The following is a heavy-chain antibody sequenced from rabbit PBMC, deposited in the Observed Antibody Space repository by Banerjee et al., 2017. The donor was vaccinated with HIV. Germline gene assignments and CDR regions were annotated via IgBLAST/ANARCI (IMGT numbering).Heavy chain of an antibody. Sequence: QEQLEESGGDLVKPEGSLTLTCTASGFSFSSSYWICWVRQAPGKGLELSACIYAGSSGSTYYANWAKGRFTISKTSSTTVTLQMTSLTAADTATYFCARSVDNYGPYRHDLWGPGTLVTVS. J-gene: IGHJ4*01. D-gene: IGHD6-1*01. CDR3: ARSVDNYGPYRHDL. V-gene: IGHV1S45*01. CDR2: IYAGSSGST. CDR1: GFSFSSSYW.